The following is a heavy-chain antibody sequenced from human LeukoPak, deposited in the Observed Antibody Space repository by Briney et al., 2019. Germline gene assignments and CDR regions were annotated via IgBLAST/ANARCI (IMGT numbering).Heavy chain of an antibody. V-gene: IGHV1-46*01. CDR1: GYTFTSYY. Sequence: GASVKVSCKASGYTFTSYYMHWVRQAPGQGLEWMGIINPSGGSTSYAQKSQGRVTLTRDTSITTAYMELSSLRSEDTAVYYCARGFLDYDTSDYAFSYYWGQGTLVTVSS. D-gene: IGHD3-22*01. CDR2: INPSGGST. CDR3: ARGFLDYDTSDYAFSYY. J-gene: IGHJ4*02.